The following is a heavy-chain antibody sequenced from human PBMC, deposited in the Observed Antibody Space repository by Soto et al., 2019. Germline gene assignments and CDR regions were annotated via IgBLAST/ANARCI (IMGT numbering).Heavy chain of an antibody. J-gene: IGHJ4*02. CDR2: ISGSDGKT. CDR1: GFSFGSYA. D-gene: IGHD3-3*01. Sequence: GCLRRSGSASGFSFGSYALSWVRQASGKGLEWVSTISGSDGKTFYADSVKGRFSISRDTSQSTLYLQMNSLRADDTAMYYCARWSYLDYWGQGTRVTVYS. V-gene: IGHV3-23*01. CDR3: ARWSYLDY.